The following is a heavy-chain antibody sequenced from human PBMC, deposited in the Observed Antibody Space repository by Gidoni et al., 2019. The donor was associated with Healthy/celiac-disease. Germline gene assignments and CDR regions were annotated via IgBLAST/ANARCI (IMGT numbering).Heavy chain of an antibody. Sequence: QVQLQESGPGLVKPSETLSLTCPVSGRSISSYYWSWLRQPPGKGLEWIGYIYYSGSTTYNPSFKSRVTISVDTSKNQFSLKLSSVTAADTAVYYCASGTIAAAVRFDYWGQGTLVTVSS. CDR3: ASGTIAAAVRFDY. CDR2: IYYSGST. D-gene: IGHD6-13*01. V-gene: IGHV4-59*01. J-gene: IGHJ4*02. CDR1: GRSISSYY.